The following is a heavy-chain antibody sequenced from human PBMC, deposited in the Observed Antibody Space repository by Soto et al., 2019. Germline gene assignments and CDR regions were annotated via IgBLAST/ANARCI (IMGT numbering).Heavy chain of an antibody. CDR1: GFTVSNYW. Sequence: GGSLRLSSAASGFTVSNYWMTWVRQAPGKGLEWVANIKEGGSEKHYVDSVKGRFTISRDNAKNSLYLQMNSLRVKDTAVYFCSRDVVVGAKALNYWGQGALVTVSP. D-gene: IGHD2-15*01. J-gene: IGHJ4*02. V-gene: IGHV3-7*01. CDR3: SRDVVVGAKALNY. CDR2: IKEGGSEK.